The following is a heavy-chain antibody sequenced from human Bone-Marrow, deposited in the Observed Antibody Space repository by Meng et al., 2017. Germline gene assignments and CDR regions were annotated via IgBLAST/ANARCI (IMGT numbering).Heavy chain of an antibody. D-gene: IGHD2-15*01. CDR1: GGSCSGYY. CDR3: ARGRTPRYCSGGSCYSPSYYFDY. CDR2: INHSGST. J-gene: IGHJ4*02. V-gene: IGHV4-34*01. Sequence: QVRPTLWVAGLCKPSEPLSLTCAVYGGSCSGYYWSGIRQPPGKGLEWIGEINHSGSTNYNPSLKSRVTISVDTSKNQFSLKLSSVTAADTAVYYCARGRTPRYCSGGSCYSPSYYFDYWGQGTLVTVSS.